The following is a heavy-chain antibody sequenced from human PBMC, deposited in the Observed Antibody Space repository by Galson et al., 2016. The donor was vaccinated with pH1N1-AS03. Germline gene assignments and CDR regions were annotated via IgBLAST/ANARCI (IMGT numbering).Heavy chain of an antibody. CDR3: AKNARNVEI. V-gene: IGHV3-7*01. J-gene: IGHJ6*02. CDR1: GFTFSSRW. CDR2: IKEDGTEE. Sequence: ASGFTFSSRWMTWVRQAPGKGLEWVANIKEDGTEEHYVDSVKGRFTISRDNAKNSLYLQMNSLRVEDTAVYYCAKNARNVEIWGQGTTVTVSS. D-gene: IGHD1-1*01.